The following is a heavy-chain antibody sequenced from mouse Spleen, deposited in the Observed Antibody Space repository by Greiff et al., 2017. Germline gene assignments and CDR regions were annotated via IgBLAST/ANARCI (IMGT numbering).Heavy chain of an antibody. CDR2: ISSGGSYT. CDR3: ARHDDGYYDY. D-gene: IGHD2-3*01. CDR1: GFTFSSYG. V-gene: IGHV5-6*02. J-gene: IGHJ2*01. Sequence: EVMLVESGGDLVKPGGSLKLSCAASGFTFSSYGMSWVRQTPDKRLEWVATISSGGSYTYYPDSVKGRFTISRDNAKNTLYLQMSSLKSEDTAMYYCARHDDGYYDYWGQGTTLTVSS.